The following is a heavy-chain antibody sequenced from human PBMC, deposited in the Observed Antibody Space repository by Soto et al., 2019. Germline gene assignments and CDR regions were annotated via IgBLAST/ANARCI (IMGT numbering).Heavy chain of an antibody. V-gene: IGHV3-23*01. CDR2: IFGSGGGT. D-gene: IGHD5-18*01. CDR3: AKERGYSYGRLNSAEGFDP. Sequence: EVQLLESGGGLVQPGGSLRLSCAASGFTFSSYGMSWVRQAPGKGLEWVSAIFGSGGGTYYADSVKGRFTISRDNSNNTLYLQMNSLRAEDTAVYYCAKERGYSYGRLNSAEGFDPWGQGTLVTVSS. J-gene: IGHJ5*02. CDR1: GFTFSSYG.